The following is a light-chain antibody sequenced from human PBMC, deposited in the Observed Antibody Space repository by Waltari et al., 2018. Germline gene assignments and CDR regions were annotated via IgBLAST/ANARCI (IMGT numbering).Light chain of an antibody. CDR3: QHYVRLPAT. V-gene: IGKV3-20*01. CDR2: GGT. J-gene: IGKJ1*01. CDR1: QRVSRAV. Sequence: LSCRASQRVSRAVAWYQQKPCQAPRLLSYGGTRATGIPDRFSGSGSGTDVSLTISRLEPEDFAVYYCQHYVRLPATFGQGTKVEIK.